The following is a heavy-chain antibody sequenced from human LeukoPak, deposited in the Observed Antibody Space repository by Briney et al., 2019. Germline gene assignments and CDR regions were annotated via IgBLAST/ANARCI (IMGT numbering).Heavy chain of an antibody. J-gene: IGHJ4*02. CDR3: ARDLWGDYYASSGDPFYY. D-gene: IGHD3-22*01. V-gene: IGHV1-69*01. CDR2: IIPIFGTA. Sequence: SVTVSCKASGGTFSSYARSWVRQAPGQGLEWMGGIIPIFGTANYAQKFQGRVTITADESTSTAYMELSSLRSEDTAVYYCARDLWGDYYASSGDPFYYWGQGPRLPVSS. CDR1: GGTFSSYA.